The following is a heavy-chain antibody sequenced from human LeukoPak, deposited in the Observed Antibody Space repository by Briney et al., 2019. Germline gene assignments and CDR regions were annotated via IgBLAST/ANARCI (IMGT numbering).Heavy chain of an antibody. CDR3: ARGSAAAGTGRRPYYYYYYMDV. V-gene: IGHV4-59*12. J-gene: IGHJ6*03. Sequence: SSETLSLTCTVSGGSISSYYWSWIRQSPGKGLEWIGYIYYSGSTNYNPSLKSRVTISVDTSKNQFSLKLSSVTAADTAVYYCARGSAAAGTGRRPYYYYYYMDVWGKGTTVTVSS. CDR2: IYYSGST. CDR1: GGSISSYY. D-gene: IGHD6-13*01.